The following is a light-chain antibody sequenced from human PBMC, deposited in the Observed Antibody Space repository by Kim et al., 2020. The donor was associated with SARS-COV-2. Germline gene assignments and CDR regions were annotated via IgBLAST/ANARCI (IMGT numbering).Light chain of an antibody. J-gene: IGLJ2*01. CDR1: TLGDKY. CDR3: QAWDSSTSVV. Sequence: VSPGQPARIPCSGDTLGDKYASWYQQKPGQPPVVGIYQDTKRPSGIPERFSGSNSGNTATLTISGTQALDEAAYYCQAWDSSTSVVFGGGTKLTVL. V-gene: IGLV3-1*01. CDR2: QDT.